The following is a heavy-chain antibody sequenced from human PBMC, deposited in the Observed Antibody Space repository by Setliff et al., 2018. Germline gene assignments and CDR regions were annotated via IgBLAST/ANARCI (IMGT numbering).Heavy chain of an antibody. CDR1: VDTSTTYA. Sequence: ASVNVSCKASVDTSTTYAIHRVRQAPGQGLEWMGWINAGNGNIRYSQNFQGRVTITRDTSASTAYMELSSLTSEDTAIYYCARGDVYSGSYYHFDYWGQGTLVTVSS. CDR3: ARGDVYSGSYYHFDY. V-gene: IGHV1-3*01. CDR2: INAGNGNI. J-gene: IGHJ4*02. D-gene: IGHD1-26*01.